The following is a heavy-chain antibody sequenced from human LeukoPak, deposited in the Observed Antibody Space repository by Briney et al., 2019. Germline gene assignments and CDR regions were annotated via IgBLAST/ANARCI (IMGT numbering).Heavy chain of an antibody. CDR1: GYTFTRYY. D-gene: IGHD4-17*01. V-gene: IGHV1-46*01. Sequence: ASVKVSCQASGYTFTRYYMHWVRQAPGQGLEWVGIINPSGGSTSYAQKFQGRVTMTRDTSTSTVYMELSSLRSEDTAVYYCARGDYGDYFDYWGQGTLVTVSS. J-gene: IGHJ4*02. CDR2: INPSGGST. CDR3: ARGDYGDYFDY.